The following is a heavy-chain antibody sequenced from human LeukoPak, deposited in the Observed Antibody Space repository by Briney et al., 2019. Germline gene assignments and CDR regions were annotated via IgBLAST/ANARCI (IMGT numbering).Heavy chain of an antibody. CDR2: IYYSGST. D-gene: IGHD1-26*01. Sequence: PSETLSLTCTVSGGSISSYYWSWIRQPPGKGLEWIGYIYYSGSTNYNPSLKSRVTISVDTSKNQFSLKLSSVTAADTAVYYCARDPIVGAPVHAFDIWGQGTMVTVSS. CDR3: ARDPIVGAPVHAFDI. J-gene: IGHJ3*02. CDR1: GGSISSYY. V-gene: IGHV4-59*12.